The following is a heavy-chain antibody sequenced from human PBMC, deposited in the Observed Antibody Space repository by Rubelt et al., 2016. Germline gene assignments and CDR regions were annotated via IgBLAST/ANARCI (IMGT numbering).Heavy chain of an antibody. Sequence: EVQLVESGGGIIQPGGSLRLSCAASGFTFSNHSMNWVSQAPGTGLGWVAYNWSGSTSIYNADSVTGSFTISRDNAKNALYLQMKGLRDEDTAVYYCANFWGGWGQGTMVTVS. D-gene: IGHD3-16*01. CDR3: ANFWGG. CDR2: NWSGSTSI. J-gene: IGHJ3*01. CDR1: GFTFSNHS. V-gene: IGHV3-48*02.